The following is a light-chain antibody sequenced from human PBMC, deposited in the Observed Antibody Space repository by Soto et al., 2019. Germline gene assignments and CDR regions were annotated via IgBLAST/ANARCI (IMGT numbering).Light chain of an antibody. Sequence: QSVLTQPASVSGSPGQSIAISCNGTSSDVGSYNLVSWYQQHPGKAPKLMIYEGTKRPSGVSNRFSGSKSGNTASLTISGLQAEDEADYYCSSSAGSSLYVFGSGTKVTVL. J-gene: IGLJ1*01. V-gene: IGLV2-23*01. CDR3: SSSAGSSLYV. CDR2: EGT. CDR1: SSDVGSYNL.